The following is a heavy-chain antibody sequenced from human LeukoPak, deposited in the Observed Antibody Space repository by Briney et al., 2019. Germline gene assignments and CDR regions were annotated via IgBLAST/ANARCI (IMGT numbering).Heavy chain of an antibody. Sequence: GGSLRLSCAASGFTFSSYGMYWVRQAPGKGLEWVAVIWYDGSNKYYGDSVRGRFTISRDNSKNMLYLEMNCLRGEDTAVYYCARSVGATTDWFDPWGQGTQVIVSS. D-gene: IGHD1-26*01. J-gene: IGHJ5*02. V-gene: IGHV3-33*01. CDR3: ARSVGATTDWFDP. CDR2: IWYDGSNK. CDR1: GFTFSSYG.